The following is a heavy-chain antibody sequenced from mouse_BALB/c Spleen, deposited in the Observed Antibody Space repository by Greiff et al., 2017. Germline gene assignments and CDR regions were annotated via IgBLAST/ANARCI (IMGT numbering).Heavy chain of an antibody. CDR1: GYTFTDYE. CDR3: TRREGYAYFDY. Sequence: QVQLKESGAELVRPGASVTLSCKASGYTFTDYEMHWVKQTPVHGLVWIGAIDPETGGTAYNQKFKGKATLTADKSSSTAYMELRSLTSEDSAVYYCTRREGYAYFDYWGQGTTLTVSS. CDR2: IDPETGGT. D-gene: IGHD3-1*01. J-gene: IGHJ2*01. V-gene: IGHV1-15*01.